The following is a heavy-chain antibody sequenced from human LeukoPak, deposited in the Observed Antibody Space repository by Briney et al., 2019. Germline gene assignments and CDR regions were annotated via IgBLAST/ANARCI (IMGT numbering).Heavy chain of an antibody. V-gene: IGHV4-59*01. D-gene: IGHD2-15*01. J-gene: IGHJ4*02. CDR1: GGSISSYY. CDR3: ARDSPYCSGGSCYSDDY. Sequence: PSETLSLTCTVSGGSISSYYWSWIRQPPGKGLEWIGYIYYSGSTNYNPSLKSRVTISVDTSKNQFSLKLSSVTAADTAVYYCARDSPYCSGGSCYSDDYWGQGTLVTVSS. CDR2: IYYSGST.